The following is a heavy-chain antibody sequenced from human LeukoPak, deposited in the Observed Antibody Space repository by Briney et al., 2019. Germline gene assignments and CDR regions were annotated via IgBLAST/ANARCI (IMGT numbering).Heavy chain of an antibody. CDR1: GGSISSSSYY. Sequence: SETLSLTCTVSGGSISSSSYYWGWIRQPPGKGLEWIGSIYYSGNTYYNPSLKSRVTISVDTSKNQFSLKLSSVTAADTAVYYCARDHYWFDPWGQGTLVTVSS. V-gene: IGHV4-39*07. CDR3: ARDHYWFDP. CDR2: IYYSGNT. J-gene: IGHJ5*02.